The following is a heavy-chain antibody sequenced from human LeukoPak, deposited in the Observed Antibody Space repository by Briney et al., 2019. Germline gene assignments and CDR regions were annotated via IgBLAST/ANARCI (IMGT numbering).Heavy chain of an antibody. J-gene: IGHJ4*02. Sequence: GGSLRLSCAASGFTFSSYAMSWVRQAPGKGLEWVSAISGSGGSTYYADSVKGRFTISGDNSKNTLYLQMNSLRAEDTAVYYCAKGPFIPPKPYYYDSSGYYISHIDYWGQGTLVTVSS. CDR1: GFTFSSYA. CDR3: AKGPFIPPKPYYYDSSGYYISHIDY. CDR2: ISGSGGST. V-gene: IGHV3-23*01. D-gene: IGHD3-22*01.